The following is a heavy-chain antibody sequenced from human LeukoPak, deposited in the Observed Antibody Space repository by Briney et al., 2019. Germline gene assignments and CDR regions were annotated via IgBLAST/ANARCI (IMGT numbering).Heavy chain of an antibody. D-gene: IGHD3-9*01. CDR2: INPNSGDT. J-gene: IGHJ3*02. V-gene: IGHV1-2*06. CDR3: ARDWDDISTHDAFDI. Sequence: ASVKVSCKASGYTFTGSYINWVRQAPGQGLEWMGRINPNSGDTNVAQKFQGRVTLTRDASISTSYMELSSLRSDDTAVYYCARDWDDISTHDAFDIWGQGTMVTVSS. CDR1: GYTFTGSY.